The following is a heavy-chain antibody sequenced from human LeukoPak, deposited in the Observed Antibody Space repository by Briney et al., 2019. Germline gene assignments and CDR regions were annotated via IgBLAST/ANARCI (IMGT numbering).Heavy chain of an antibody. V-gene: IGHV3-48*03. J-gene: IGHJ4*02. CDR1: GFTFRNYE. D-gene: IGHD3-22*01. CDR2: IYTDNTV. CDR3: ARDTADDYDSSGYSDY. Sequence: GGSLRLSCAASGFTFRNYEFSWVRQAPGKGLEWVSHIYTDNTVYQADSVKGRFTISRDNAKNSLYLQMNSLRAEDTAVYYCARDTADDYDSSGYSDYWGQGTLVTVSS.